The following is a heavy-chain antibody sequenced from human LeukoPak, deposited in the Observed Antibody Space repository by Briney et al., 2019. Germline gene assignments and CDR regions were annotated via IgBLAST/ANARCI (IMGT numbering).Heavy chain of an antibody. CDR3: ARGLFNESVATPGHNYYFDY. V-gene: IGHV4-34*01. CDR1: GGSFNDYC. D-gene: IGHD6-13*01. CDR2: IHHSGST. J-gene: IGHJ4*02. Sequence: PSETLSLTCAVYGGSFNDYCWTWIRQPPGRGLEWVGEIHHSGSTNYNPSLKSRVTISVDTSNNQFSLNLNSVTAADTAVYHCARGLFNESVATPGHNYYFDYWGQGTLVTVSS.